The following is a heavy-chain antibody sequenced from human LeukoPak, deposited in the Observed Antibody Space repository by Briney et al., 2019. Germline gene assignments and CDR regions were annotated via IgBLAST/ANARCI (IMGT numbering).Heavy chain of an antibody. V-gene: IGHV3-43D*03. CDR3: AKERAGYGAGIDD. CDR2: INWDGGGT. CDR1: GFTFDDYV. Sequence: GGSLRLSCAASGFTFDDYVMYWVRQAPAKGLEWVSLINWDGGGTYYADSAKGRFTISRDNSKNSLYLQMNSLRVEDTALYYCAKERAGYGAGIDDWGQGTLVTVSS. J-gene: IGHJ4*02. D-gene: IGHD1-1*01.